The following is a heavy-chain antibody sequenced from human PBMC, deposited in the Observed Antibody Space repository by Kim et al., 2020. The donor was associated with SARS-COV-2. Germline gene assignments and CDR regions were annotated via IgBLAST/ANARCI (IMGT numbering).Heavy chain of an antibody. J-gene: IGHJ4*02. CDR2: ST. Sequence: STYDNPSLQSRGTISVDTSKNQFSLKLRSVAAADTAVYYCARFRGDYFDYWGQGTLVTVSS. V-gene: IGHV4-39*01. CDR3: ARFRGDYFDY.